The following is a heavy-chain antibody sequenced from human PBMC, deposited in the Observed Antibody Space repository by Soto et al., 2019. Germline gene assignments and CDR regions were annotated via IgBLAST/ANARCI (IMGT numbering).Heavy chain of an antibody. CDR1: GFGFSTYV. D-gene: IGHD4-17*01. CDR2: ISGSSSST. CDR3: ARSDYGSFDF. Sequence: EVQLVESGGGLVKPGGSLRLSCAASGFGFSTYVMNWVRQAPGKGLEWVSLISGSSSSTYYTDSVKGRFTISRDNAKKSLYLQMNNLRVEDTAVYYCARSDYGSFDFWGQGTQVTVSS. J-gene: IGHJ4*02. V-gene: IGHV3-21*01.